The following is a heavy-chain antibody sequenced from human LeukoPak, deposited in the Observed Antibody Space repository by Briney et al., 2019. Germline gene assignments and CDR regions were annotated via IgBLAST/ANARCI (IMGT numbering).Heavy chain of an antibody. J-gene: IGHJ4*02. V-gene: IGHV3-15*01. CDR3: ITFSMIVVVITD. Sequence: NPGGSLRLSCAASGFTFNNAWMSWVRQAPGKGLEWVGRIKSKTDGGTTDYAAPVKGRFTISRDDSKNTLYLQMNSLKTEDTAVYYCITFSMIVVVITDWGQGTLVTVSP. D-gene: IGHD3-22*01. CDR1: GFTFNNAW. CDR2: IKSKTDGGTT.